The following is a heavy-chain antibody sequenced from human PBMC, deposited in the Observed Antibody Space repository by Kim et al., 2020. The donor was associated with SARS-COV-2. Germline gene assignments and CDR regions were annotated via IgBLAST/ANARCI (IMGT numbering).Heavy chain of an antibody. CDR2: ISGSGGST. CDR3: AKALLGSGWYFVGSYYFDY. CDR1: GFTFSSYA. Sequence: GGSLRLSCAASGFTFSSYAMSWVRQAPGKGLEWVSAISGSGGSTYYADSVKGRFTISRDNSKNTLYLQMNSLRAEDTAVYYCAKALLGSGWYFVGSYYFDYWGQGTLVTVSS. J-gene: IGHJ4*02. V-gene: IGHV3-23*01. D-gene: IGHD6-19*01.